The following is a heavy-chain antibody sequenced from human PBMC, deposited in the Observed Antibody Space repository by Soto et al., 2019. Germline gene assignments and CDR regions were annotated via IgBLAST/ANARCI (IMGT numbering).Heavy chain of an antibody. Sequence: EVQLLESGGGLVQPGGSLRLSCSASGFTFTSYAMSWVRQAPGKGLEWVSGISGSGGDTKSADYVEGRFTISRDNFKKMLYLQMNSLRAEDTAVYYCAKHDFWTLYNTGLDSWGQGTLVTVSS. CDR2: ISGSGGDT. D-gene: IGHD3-3*01. V-gene: IGHV3-23*01. J-gene: IGHJ4*02. CDR3: AKHDFWTLYNTGLDS. CDR1: GFTFTSYA.